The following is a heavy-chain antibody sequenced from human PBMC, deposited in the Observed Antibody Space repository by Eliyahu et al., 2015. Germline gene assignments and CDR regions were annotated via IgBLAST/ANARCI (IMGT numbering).Heavy chain of an antibody. CDR3: AKDLPSTNGGYYGMDV. CDR1: GFTFXXYA. V-gene: IGHV3-9*01. CDR2: ISWNSGSI. Sequence: EVQLVESGGGLVQPGRSLRLSCAASGFTFXXYAMHWVRQAPGKGLGWVSGISWNSGSIGYADSVKGRFTISRDNAKNSLYLQMNSLRAEDTALYYCAKDLPSTNGGYYGMDVWGQGTTVTVSS. J-gene: IGHJ6*02. D-gene: IGHD3-10*01.